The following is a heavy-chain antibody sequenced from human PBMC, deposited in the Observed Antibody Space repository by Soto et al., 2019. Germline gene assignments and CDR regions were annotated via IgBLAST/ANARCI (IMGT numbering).Heavy chain of an antibody. CDR1: GGTFSSYA. V-gene: IGHV1-69*06. CDR2: IIPIFGTA. D-gene: IGHD3-3*01. Sequence: VASVKVSCKASGGTFSSYAISWVRQAPGQGLEWMGGIIPIFGTANYAQKFQGRVTITADKSTSTAYMELSSLRSEDTAVYYCARWGSYDLWSGYYEEAGAFDIWGQGTMVTV. CDR3: ARWGSYDLWSGYYEEAGAFDI. J-gene: IGHJ3*02.